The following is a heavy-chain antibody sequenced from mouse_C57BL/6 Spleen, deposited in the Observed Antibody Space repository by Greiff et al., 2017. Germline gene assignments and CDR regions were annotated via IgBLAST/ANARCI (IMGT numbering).Heavy chain of an antibody. V-gene: IGHV1-26*01. CDR2: INPNNGGT. Sequence: EVKLQQSGPELVKPGASVKLSCKASGYTFTDYYMNWVKQSHGKSLEWIGDINPNNGGTSYNQKFKGKATLTVDKSSSTAYMELRSLTSEDSAVYYGARSYYSNAYWGQGTLVTVSA. D-gene: IGHD2-5*01. CDR1: GYTFTDYY. CDR3: ARSYYSNAY. J-gene: IGHJ3*01.